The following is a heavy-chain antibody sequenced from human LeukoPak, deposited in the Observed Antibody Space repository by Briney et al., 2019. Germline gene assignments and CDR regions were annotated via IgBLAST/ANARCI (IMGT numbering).Heavy chain of an antibody. CDR1: GFTFSSYS. Sequence: PGGSLRLTCAASGFTFSSYSMNWVRQAPGKGLEWVGFIKSKAYSGTTEYAASVKGRFTISRDDSKSIASLQMNSLKTEDTALYYCTRDYYDSSAYSSGLDYWGQGTLVTVSS. CDR2: IKSKAYSGTT. V-gene: IGHV3-49*04. J-gene: IGHJ4*02. CDR3: TRDYYDSSAYSSGLDY. D-gene: IGHD3-22*01.